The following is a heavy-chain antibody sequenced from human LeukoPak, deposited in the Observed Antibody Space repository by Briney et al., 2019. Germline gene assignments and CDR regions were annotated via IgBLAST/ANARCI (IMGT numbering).Heavy chain of an antibody. CDR3: ARARLGYCSSTSCSDIDY. V-gene: IGHV4-34*01. D-gene: IGHD2-2*01. J-gene: IGHJ4*02. CDR2: INHSGST. Sequence: PSETLSLTCAVYGGSFSGYYWSWIRQPPGKGLEWIGEINHSGSTNYNPSLKSRVTISVDTSKNQFSLKLSSVTAADTAVYYCARARLGYCSSTSCSDIDYWGQGTLVTVSS. CDR1: GGSFSGYY.